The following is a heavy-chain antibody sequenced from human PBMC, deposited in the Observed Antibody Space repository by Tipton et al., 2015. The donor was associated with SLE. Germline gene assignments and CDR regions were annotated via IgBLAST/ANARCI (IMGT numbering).Heavy chain of an antibody. CDR2: MYYSGST. V-gene: IGHV4-59*12. Sequence: TLSLTCTVSGGSITSYYWSWIRQPPGKGLEWIGYMYYSGSTNYNPSLKSRVTISVDTSKNQFSLKLSSVTAADTAVYNCVRDRGYAHFDYWGQGTLVTVSS. J-gene: IGHJ4*02. CDR3: VRDRGYAHFDY. D-gene: IGHD5-12*01. CDR1: GGSITSYY.